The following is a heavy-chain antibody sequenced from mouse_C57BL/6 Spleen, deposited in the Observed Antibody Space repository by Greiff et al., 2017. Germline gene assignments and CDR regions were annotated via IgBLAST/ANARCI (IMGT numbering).Heavy chain of an antibody. CDR3: ARSEGFAY. Sequence: VQLQQSGPELVKPGASVKIPCKASGYTFTDYNMVWVKQSHGKSLEWIGDINPNNGGTIYNQKFKGKATLTVDKSSSTAYMELRSLTSEDTAVXYCARSEGFAYWGQGTLVTVSA. J-gene: IGHJ3*01. CDR1: GYTFTDYN. CDR2: INPNNGGT. V-gene: IGHV1-18*01.